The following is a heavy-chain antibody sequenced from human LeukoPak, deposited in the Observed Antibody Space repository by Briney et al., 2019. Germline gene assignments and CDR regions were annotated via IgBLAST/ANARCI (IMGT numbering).Heavy chain of an antibody. J-gene: IGHJ4*02. V-gene: IGHV4-39*01. CDR1: GGPISSSSYY. Sequence: SETLSLTCTVSGGPISSSSYYWGWIRQPPGKGLECIGSIYYSGSTYYNPSIQSRVTISVDTSKNTFSLKLSSVTAADTAVYYCARQEYYYDSSGYLLFDYWGQGTLVTVSS. CDR2: IYYSGST. D-gene: IGHD3-22*01. CDR3: ARQEYYYDSSGYLLFDY.